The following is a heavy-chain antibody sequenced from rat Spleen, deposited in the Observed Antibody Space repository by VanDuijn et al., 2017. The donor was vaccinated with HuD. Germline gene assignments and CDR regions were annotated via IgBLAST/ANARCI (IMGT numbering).Heavy chain of an antibody. CDR1: GESLTSNS. CDR3: ARKVGRWRDYFDY. J-gene: IGHJ2*01. Sequence: QVQLKESGPGLVQPSQTLSLTCTVSGESLTSNSINWIRQPPGEGLGWMGVIWTNGATDYNSAIKSRLSISRDTSKSQVFLKMNSLQTEDTAIYFCARKVGRWRDYFDYWGQGVMVTVSS. V-gene: IGHV2-47*01. D-gene: IGHD5-1*01. CDR2: IWTNGAT.